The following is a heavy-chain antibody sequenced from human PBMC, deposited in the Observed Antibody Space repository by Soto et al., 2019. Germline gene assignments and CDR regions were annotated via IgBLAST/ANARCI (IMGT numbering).Heavy chain of an antibody. J-gene: IGHJ4*02. Sequence: GGSMRLSCTASGFLFTDYYMSWIRQPPGKGLEWLAYIDGSSDYTNSADSVKGRFTISRDNAKNSVFLQMNNLRADDTAVYYCARDLRFSSTNYFDFWGRGTLVTVSS. CDR1: GFLFTDYY. CDR2: IDGSSDYT. D-gene: IGHD2-8*01. V-gene: IGHV3-11*06. CDR3: ARDLRFSSTNYFDF.